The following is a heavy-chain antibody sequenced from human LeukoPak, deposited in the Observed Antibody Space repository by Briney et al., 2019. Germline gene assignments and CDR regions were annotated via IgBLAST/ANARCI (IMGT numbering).Heavy chain of an antibody. Sequence: SGGSLRLSCVASGITFSSYEMNWVRQAPGKGLEWISYISSSGGPIYYADSVKGRFTISRDNAKNSLYLQMNSLRAEDTAVYYCARGFRDTAMFLDYWGQGTLVTVSS. V-gene: IGHV3-48*03. D-gene: IGHD5-18*01. J-gene: IGHJ4*02. CDR2: ISSSGGPI. CDR1: GITFSSYE. CDR3: ARGFRDTAMFLDY.